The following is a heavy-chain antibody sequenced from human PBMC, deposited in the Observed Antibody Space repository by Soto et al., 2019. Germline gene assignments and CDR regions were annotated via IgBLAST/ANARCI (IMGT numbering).Heavy chain of an antibody. D-gene: IGHD2-15*01. CDR3: ARGRYCSGGRCYFDY. CDR1: GFTFSNYW. J-gene: IGHJ4*02. Sequence: EVQLVESGGGLVQPGGSLRLSCAASGFTFSNYWMSWVRQAPGEGLEWVANIKQDGSENSYVDSVKGRFTISRDNAXHSVDLQMNSLRAEDTAVYYCARGRYCSGGRCYFDYWGQGTPVTVSS. V-gene: IGHV3-7*04. CDR2: IKQDGSEN.